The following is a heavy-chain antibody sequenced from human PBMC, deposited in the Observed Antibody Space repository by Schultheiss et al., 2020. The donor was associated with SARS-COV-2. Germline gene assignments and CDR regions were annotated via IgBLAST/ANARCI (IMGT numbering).Heavy chain of an antibody. CDR2: ISGSGGST. CDR1: GFTFSSYA. V-gene: IGHV3-23*01. D-gene: IGHD6-13*01. J-gene: IGHJ6*02. Sequence: GGSLRLSCAASGFTFSSYAMSWVRQAPGKGLEWVSAISGSGGSTYYADSVKGRFTISRDNSKNTLYLQMNSLRAEDTAVYYCAREGRIAAAGTGGGDYYYGMDVWGQGTTVTVSS. CDR3: AREGRIAAAGTGGGDYYYGMDV.